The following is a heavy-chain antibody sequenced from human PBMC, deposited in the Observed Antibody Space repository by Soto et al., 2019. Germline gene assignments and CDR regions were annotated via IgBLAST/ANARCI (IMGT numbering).Heavy chain of an antibody. J-gene: IGHJ3*02. Sequence: RLSCAASGFTFSSYAMHWVRQAPGKGLEWVAVISYDGSNKYYADSVKGRFTISRDNSKNTLYLQMNSLRAEDTAVYYCARDPSRQLVLGAFDIWGQGTMVTVSS. D-gene: IGHD6-6*01. CDR3: ARDPSRQLVLGAFDI. CDR2: ISYDGSNK. CDR1: GFTFSSYA. V-gene: IGHV3-30-3*01.